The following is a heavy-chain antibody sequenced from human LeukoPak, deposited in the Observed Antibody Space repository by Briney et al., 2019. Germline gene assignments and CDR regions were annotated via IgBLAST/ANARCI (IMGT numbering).Heavy chain of an antibody. CDR3: ARDRGCSSTSCYAKWFDP. CDR2: ISSSSSTI. V-gene: IGHV3-48*01. D-gene: IGHD2-2*01. CDR1: GFTFSSYS. J-gene: IGHJ5*02. Sequence: GGSLRLSCAASGFTFSSYSMNWVRQAPGKGLEWVSYISSSSSTIYYADSVKGRFTISRDNAKNSLYLQMNSLGAEDTAVYYCARDRGCSSTSCYAKWFDPWGQGTLVTVSS.